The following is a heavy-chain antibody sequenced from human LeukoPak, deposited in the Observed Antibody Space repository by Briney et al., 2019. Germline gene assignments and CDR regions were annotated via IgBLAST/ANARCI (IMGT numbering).Heavy chain of an antibody. J-gene: IGHJ4*02. D-gene: IGHD1-26*01. CDR3: ARRGIVGAAYFDY. CDR1: GFTFSSYG. CDR2: IWYDGSNK. V-gene: IGHV3-33*01. Sequence: GGSLRLSCAASGFTFSSYGMHWVHQAPGKGLEWVAVIWYDGSNKYYADSVKGRFTISRDNSKNTLYLQMNSLRVVDTAVYYCARRGIVGAAYFDYWGQGTLVTVSS.